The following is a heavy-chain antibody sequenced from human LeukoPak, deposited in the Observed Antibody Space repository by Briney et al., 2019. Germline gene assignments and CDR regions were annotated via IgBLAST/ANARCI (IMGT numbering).Heavy chain of an antibody. J-gene: IGHJ4*02. CDR1: GGSISSYY. CDR3: ASSRDGYNFDY. CDR2: IYYSGST. Sequence: PSETLSLTCTVSGGSISSYYWSWPRQPPGKGLEWIGYIYYSGSTNYNPSLKGRVTISVDTSKNQFSLKLSSVTAADTAVYYCASSRDGYNFDYWGQGALVTVSS. D-gene: IGHD5-12*01. V-gene: IGHV4-59*01.